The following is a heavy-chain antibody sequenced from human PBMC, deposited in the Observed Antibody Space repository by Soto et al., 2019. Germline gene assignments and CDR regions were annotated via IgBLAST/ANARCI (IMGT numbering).Heavy chain of an antibody. CDR2: VYHSGST. CDR1: DGSISSGGYY. Sequence: SETLSLTCTVSDGSISSGGYYWNWIRQPPGRGLEWIGYVYHSGSTNYNPSLKSRVSMSVDVSRNHFSLTLHSVTAADTAVYFGTSAYRTSSSPDYWGQGTMVPVSS. V-gene: IGHV4-61*08. CDR3: TSAYRTSSSPDY. D-gene: IGHD1-26*01. J-gene: IGHJ4*02.